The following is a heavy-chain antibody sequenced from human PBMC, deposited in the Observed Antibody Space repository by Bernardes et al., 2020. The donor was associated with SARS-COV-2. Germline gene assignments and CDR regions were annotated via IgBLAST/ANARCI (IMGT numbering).Heavy chain of an antibody. CDR1: GDSISSSFYC. CDR3: ARHGLRELNYIDS. V-gene: IGHV4-39*01. Sequence: SEALSLTCTVSGDSISSSFYCWGWLLQSPGKGLEWIGSIYYTGSTYYSPSLRSRVTVSVDTSKNQFSLGLTSVTPEDTAVYFCARHGLRELNYIDSWGQGALVTVSS. D-gene: IGHD1-26*01. J-gene: IGHJ4*02. CDR2: IYYTGST.